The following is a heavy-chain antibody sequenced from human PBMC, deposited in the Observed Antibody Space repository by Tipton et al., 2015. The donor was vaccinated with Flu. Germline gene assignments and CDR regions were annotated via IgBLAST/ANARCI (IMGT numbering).Heavy chain of an antibody. V-gene: IGHV3-74*01. CDR3: ARVRNGDFYVDY. J-gene: IGHJ4*02. D-gene: IGHD7-27*01. CDR2: ISHDGSIT. CDR1: GFSFSIYW. Sequence: SLRLSCAASGFSFSIYWMHWVRQAPGKGLVCVSRISHDGSITTYADSVKGRFTISRDSAKDTVYLQMNSLTVEDTAVYYCARVRNGDFYVDYWGQGTLVTVSS.